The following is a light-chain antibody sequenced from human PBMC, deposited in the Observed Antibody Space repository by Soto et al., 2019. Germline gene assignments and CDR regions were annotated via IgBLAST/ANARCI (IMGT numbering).Light chain of an antibody. CDR1: SGHRSYA. Sequence: QSVLTQSPSASASLGASVKLTCTLSSGHRSYAIAWHQQQPEKGPRFLMKLNSDGSHRKGDGIPDRFSGSSSGAERYLTISSLQSEDEADYYCQTWGTGIHVVFGGGTKLTVL. CDR2: LNSDGSH. J-gene: IGLJ2*01. CDR3: QTWGTGIHVV. V-gene: IGLV4-69*01.